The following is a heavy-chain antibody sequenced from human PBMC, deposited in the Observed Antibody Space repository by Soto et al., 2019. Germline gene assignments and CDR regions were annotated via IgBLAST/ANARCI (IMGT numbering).Heavy chain of an antibody. CDR2: VYTSGNA. D-gene: IGHD3-22*01. V-gene: IGHV4-4*07. J-gene: IGHJ4*02. Sequence: PSETLSLTCSASGGSISGYYWSWIRQPAGKGLEWIGRVYTSGNANYNPSLKSRVTMSVDTSKNQFSLKLSSVTAADTAVYYCATSPPGWLSFDYWGRGTLVTVSS. CDR3: ATSPPGWLSFDY. CDR1: GGSISGYY.